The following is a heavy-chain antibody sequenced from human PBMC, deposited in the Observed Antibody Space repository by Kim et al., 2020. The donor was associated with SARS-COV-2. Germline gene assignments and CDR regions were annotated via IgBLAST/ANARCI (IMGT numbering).Heavy chain of an antibody. D-gene: IGHD6-13*01. CDR2: IKRDGSGK. CDR3: TSWGAGNY. Sequence: GGSLRLSCAASGFTFSNYWMSWVRQAPGKGLEWVANIKRDGSGKYYVDSVRGRFTISRDNAQNSLFLQMNSLRVDDTAVYYCTSWGAGNYWGPGTLVTVSS. CDR1: GFTFSNYW. J-gene: IGHJ4*02. V-gene: IGHV3-7*01.